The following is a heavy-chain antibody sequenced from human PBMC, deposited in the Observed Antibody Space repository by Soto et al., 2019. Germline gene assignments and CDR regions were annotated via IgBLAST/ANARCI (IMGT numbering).Heavy chain of an antibody. Sequence: TSETLSLTCTVSGGSISSYYWSWIRQPPGKGLEWIGYIYYSGSTNYNPSLKSRVTISVDTSKNQFSLKLSSVTAADTAVYYCARTSYYDILTGYPPRQFLFDYWGQGTLVTVSS. CDR3: ARTSYYDILTGYPPRQFLFDY. CDR2: IYYSGST. CDR1: GGSISSYY. D-gene: IGHD3-9*01. J-gene: IGHJ4*02. V-gene: IGHV4-59*01.